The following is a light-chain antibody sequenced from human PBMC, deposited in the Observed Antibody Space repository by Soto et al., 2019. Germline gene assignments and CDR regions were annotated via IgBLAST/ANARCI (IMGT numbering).Light chain of an antibody. Sequence: QSALTQPASVSGSPGQSITISCTGTSSDVGDYPYVSWYQQHPGKVPKLIIYEVTNRPSGVSGRFSGSKSENTASLTISGLQAEDEADYYCSSYSRTNTLVFGSGTKPTVL. CDR1: SSDVGDYPY. J-gene: IGLJ1*01. CDR3: SSYSRTNTLV. V-gene: IGLV2-14*01. CDR2: EVT.